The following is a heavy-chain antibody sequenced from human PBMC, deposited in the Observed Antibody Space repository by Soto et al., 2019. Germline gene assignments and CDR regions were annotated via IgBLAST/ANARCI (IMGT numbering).Heavy chain of an antibody. CDR1: GYSFAGHY. CDR3: ARDSHYDILTGYSRNAFDI. D-gene: IGHD3-9*01. J-gene: IGHJ3*02. Sequence: ASVKVSCKTSGYSFAGHYLHWVRQAPGQGLDWMGWINPNSGGTIYSQKFQGRVTMTRDTSISTAYMVLTSLRSDDTAVYYCARDSHYDILTGYSRNAFDIWGRGTVVTVS. V-gene: IGHV1-2*02. CDR2: INPNSGGT.